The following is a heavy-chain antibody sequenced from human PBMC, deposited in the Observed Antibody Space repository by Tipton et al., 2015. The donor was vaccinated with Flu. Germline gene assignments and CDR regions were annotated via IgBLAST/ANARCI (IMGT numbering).Heavy chain of an antibody. J-gene: IGHJ4*02. V-gene: IGHV4-39*01. Sequence: TLSLTCTVSGGSISSSSYYWGWIRQSPGKGLEWIGSIYYSGSTYYNPSLKSRVTISVDTSKNQFSLKLSSVTAADTAVYYCATKEVSYCSGGSCYSYYFDYWGQGTLVTVSS. CDR3: ATKEVSYCSGGSCYSYYFDY. D-gene: IGHD2-15*01. CDR2: IYYSGST. CDR1: GGSISSSSYY.